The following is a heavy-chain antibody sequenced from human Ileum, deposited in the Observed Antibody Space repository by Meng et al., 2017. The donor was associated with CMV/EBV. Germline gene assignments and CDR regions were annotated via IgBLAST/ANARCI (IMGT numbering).Heavy chain of an antibody. Sequence: SETLSLTCTVSGGSISSYYWSWIRQPPGKGLEWIGYIYYSGSTNYNPSLKSRVTISVDTSKNQFSLKLSYVTAADTAVYYCARGTPYYDFWSGYYLFDYWGQGTLVTVSS. J-gene: IGHJ4*02. D-gene: IGHD3-3*01. CDR2: IYYSGST. CDR3: ARGTPYYDFWSGYYLFDY. V-gene: IGHV4-59*01. CDR1: GGSISSYY.